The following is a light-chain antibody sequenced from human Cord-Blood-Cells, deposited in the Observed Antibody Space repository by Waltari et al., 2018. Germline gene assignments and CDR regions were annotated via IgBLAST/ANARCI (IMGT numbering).Light chain of an antibody. CDR1: SSDVGGYNY. J-gene: IGLJ2*01. CDR3: SSYTSSSTLV. CDR2: EVS. Sequence: QSALTQPASVSGSPGQSITISCTGTSSDVGGYNYVSWYQPQPGKAPKLMVYEVSNRPSGVSNRFSGSKSGNTASLTNSGLQAEDEADYYCSSYTSSSTLVFGGGTKLTVL. V-gene: IGLV2-14*01.